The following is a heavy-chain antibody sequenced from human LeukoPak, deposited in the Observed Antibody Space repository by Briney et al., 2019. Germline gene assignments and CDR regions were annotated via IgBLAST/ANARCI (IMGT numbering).Heavy chain of an antibody. Sequence: GGSLRLSCAASGFTFSSYAMSWVRQAPGKGLEWVSGISGSGGSTYHADSVTGRFTISRYNSKNTLYLKRNSLRAEDTAVYYWAKDKGYAMIVVSDYWGQGTLVTVSS. CDR1: GFTFSSYA. CDR2: ISGSGGST. D-gene: IGHD3-22*01. CDR3: AKDKGYAMIVVSDY. J-gene: IGHJ4*02. V-gene: IGHV3-23*01.